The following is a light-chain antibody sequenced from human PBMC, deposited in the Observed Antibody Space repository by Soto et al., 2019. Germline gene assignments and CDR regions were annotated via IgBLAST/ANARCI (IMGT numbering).Light chain of an antibody. Sequence: DIQMTQSPSSLSASVGDRVTITCRASQGISNNLAWYQQKPGKVPKLLIYAASTLQVGVPSRFSGSGSGTEFTLTISSLQPEDVATYYCQKYNNAPYTCGQGTKLEIQ. CDR1: QGISNN. CDR3: QKYNNAPYT. J-gene: IGKJ2*01. CDR2: AAS. V-gene: IGKV1-27*01.